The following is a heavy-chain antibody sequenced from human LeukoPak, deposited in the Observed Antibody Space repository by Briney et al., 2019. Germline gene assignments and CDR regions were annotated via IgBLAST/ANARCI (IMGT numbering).Heavy chain of an antibody. CDR3: ARHSSPHAGSSSWYDF. Sequence: SENLSLTCTVSGGSISSSTYHSGWIRQPPGKGLEWIGSIYYSGNTYYHPSLKSRVTISVDTSKNQFSVKLSCVTAADTAVYYCARHSSPHAGSSSWYDFWGQGTLVTVSS. CDR2: IYYSGNT. CDR1: GGSISSSTYH. V-gene: IGHV4-39*01. D-gene: IGHD2-15*01. J-gene: IGHJ5*01.